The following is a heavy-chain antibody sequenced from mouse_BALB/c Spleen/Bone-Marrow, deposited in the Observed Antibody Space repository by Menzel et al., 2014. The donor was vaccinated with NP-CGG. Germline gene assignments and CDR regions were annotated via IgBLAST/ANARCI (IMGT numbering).Heavy chain of an antibody. CDR2: IYYSGTI. V-gene: IGHV3-5*02. CDR1: GISITTGNYR. CDR3: ARGAMITTGYLDY. D-gene: IGHD2-4*01. Sequence: VQLKESGPGLVKPSQTVSLTCTVTGISITTGNYRWSWIRQSPGNKLEWIGYIYYSGTITYNPSLTSRTTITRDTSKNQFFLEMNSLTAEDTATYYCARGAMITTGYLDYWGQGTTLTVSS. J-gene: IGHJ2*01.